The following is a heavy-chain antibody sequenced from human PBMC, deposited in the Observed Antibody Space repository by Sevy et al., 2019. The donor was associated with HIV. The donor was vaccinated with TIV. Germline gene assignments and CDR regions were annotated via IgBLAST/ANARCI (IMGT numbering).Heavy chain of an antibody. CDR2: IKQDGSKN. Sequence: GGSLRLSCAASGFTFSGYWMSWVRQAPGKGLQWVANIKQDGSKNEFGDSVKGRSTISRDNPKNSLYLQMNSLRAEDTAVYYCAREGAGGFDYWGQGTLVTVSS. CDR3: AREGAGGFDY. CDR1: GFTFSGYW. J-gene: IGHJ4*02. D-gene: IGHD2-15*01. V-gene: IGHV3-7*01.